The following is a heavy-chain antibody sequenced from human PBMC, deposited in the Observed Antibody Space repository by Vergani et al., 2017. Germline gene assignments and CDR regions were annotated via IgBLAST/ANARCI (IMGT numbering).Heavy chain of an antibody. D-gene: IGHD2-15*01. Sequence: QLQLQESGPGLVKPSETLSLTCTVSGGSISSGSYYWSWIRQPAGKGLEWIGRIYTSGSTNYNPSLKSRGTISVDMSKNQFSLKLSSVTAADTAVYYCARGCSGGSCYWYYFDYWGQGTLVTVSS. V-gene: IGHV4-61*02. CDR1: GGSISSGSYY. CDR2: IYTSGST. CDR3: ARGCSGGSCYWYYFDY. J-gene: IGHJ4*02.